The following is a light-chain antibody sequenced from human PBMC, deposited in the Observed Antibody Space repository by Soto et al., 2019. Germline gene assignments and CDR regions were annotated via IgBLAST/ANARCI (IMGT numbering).Light chain of an antibody. J-gene: IGKJ3*01. V-gene: IGKV1-39*01. CDR2: TAT. CDR3: QQTYATPFT. CDR1: HNIATY. Sequence: DIQVTQSPSSLSASVGDRVTITCRTSHNIATYLYWYQHRPGKAPNHLIYTATSLQSGVPSRFSGSGTGTDFTLIISALQPEDFTSYFCQQTYATPFTFGRGTTV.